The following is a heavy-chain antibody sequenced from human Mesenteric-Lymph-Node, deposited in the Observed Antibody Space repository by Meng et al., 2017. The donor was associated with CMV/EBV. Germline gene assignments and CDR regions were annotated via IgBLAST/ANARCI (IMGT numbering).Heavy chain of an antibody. Sequence: SETLSLTCIVSGGSISSNSYYWGWLRQSPGTGLEWIGNIYYSGSTYYSPSLESRVTISVDTAKNQFSLKMSAVTAADTAVYYCARRAGSRSTYAWDVWGQGTAVTVSS. CDR1: GGSISSNSYY. CDR3: ARRAGSRSTYAWDV. D-gene: IGHD2-2*01. J-gene: IGHJ6*01. V-gene: IGHV4-39*01. CDR2: IYYSGST.